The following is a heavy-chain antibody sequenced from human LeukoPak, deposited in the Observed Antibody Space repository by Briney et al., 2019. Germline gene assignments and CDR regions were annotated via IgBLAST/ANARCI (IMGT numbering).Heavy chain of an antibody. J-gene: IGHJ6*03. CDR3: ARGYNYGSGRVYYYSYMDV. CDR2: IYYSGST. V-gene: IGHV4-39*01. D-gene: IGHD5-18*01. CDR1: AGSISSSSYY. Sequence: SSETLSLTCTVSAGSISSSSYYWGWIRQPPGKGLEWIGSIYYSGSTYYSPSLKSRVTISVDTSKNQFSLKLSSLTAADTAVYYCARGYNYGSGRVYYYSYMDVWGKGTPVSVSS.